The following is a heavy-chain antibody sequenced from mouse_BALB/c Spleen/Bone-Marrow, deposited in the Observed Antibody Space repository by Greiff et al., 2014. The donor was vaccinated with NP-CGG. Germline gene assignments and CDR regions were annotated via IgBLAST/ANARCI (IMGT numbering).Heavy chain of an antibody. CDR1: GYKFTDYE. CDR2: IDPETGGT. V-gene: IGHV1-15*01. J-gene: IGHJ4*01. D-gene: IGHD2-2*01. Sequence: QVQLQQPEAELVRPGASVTLSCKASGYKFTDYEMHWVKQTPVHGLEWIGSIDPETGGTAYNQNFKGKATLTADRSSTTAYMELRSLTSEDSAVYYCTREGIYFGYDVPMDYWGQGTSVTVSS. CDR3: TREGIYFGYDVPMDY.